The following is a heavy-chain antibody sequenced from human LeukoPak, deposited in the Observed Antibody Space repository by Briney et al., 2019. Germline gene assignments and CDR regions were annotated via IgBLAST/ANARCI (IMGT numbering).Heavy chain of an antibody. V-gene: IGHV3-74*01. CDR3: AADGEYAFLV. CDR1: GLTFQNTW. J-gene: IGHJ3*01. CDR2: MINDGITT. D-gene: IGHD2/OR15-2a*01. Sequence: GGSLRLSCAASGLTFQNTWMHWIRQAPGEGLVWVSRMINDGITTIYADSVKGRFTISRDNDKKTLYLQMNSLRADDTAVYYCAADGEYAFLVWGQGTMVTVSS.